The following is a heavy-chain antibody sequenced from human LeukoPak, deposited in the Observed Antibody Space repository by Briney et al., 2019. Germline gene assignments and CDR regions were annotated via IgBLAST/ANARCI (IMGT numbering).Heavy chain of an antibody. J-gene: IGHJ4*02. CDR2: INHSGST. CDR3: ARVGRPRGYIVVVPAAAYFDY. CDR1: GVSFSGYY. Sequence: SETLSLTCTVYGVSFSGYYWSWIRQPPGKGLKWIGEINHSGSTNYNPSLKSRVTISVDTSKNQFSLKLSSVTAADTAVYYCARVGRPRGYIVVVPAAAYFDYWGQGTLVTVSS. D-gene: IGHD2-2*01. V-gene: IGHV4-34*01.